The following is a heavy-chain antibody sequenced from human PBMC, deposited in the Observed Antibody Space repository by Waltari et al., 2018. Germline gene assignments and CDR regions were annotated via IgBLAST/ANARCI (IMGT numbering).Heavy chain of an antibody. Sequence: QVQLVESGGGVVQPGGSLRLACEVSGFTFSSYGIHWVRQAPGRGLEWVSFIRYDGSNKFYADSVRGRFTISRDNSKNTVYLQMNSLRTGDTAVYFCAKGGNGVYGKSYYYYYMDVWGKGTTVTISS. D-gene: IGHD3-10*01. CDR2: IRYDGSNK. CDR3: AKGGNGVYGKSYYYYYMDV. J-gene: IGHJ6*03. V-gene: IGHV3-30*02. CDR1: GFTFSSYG.